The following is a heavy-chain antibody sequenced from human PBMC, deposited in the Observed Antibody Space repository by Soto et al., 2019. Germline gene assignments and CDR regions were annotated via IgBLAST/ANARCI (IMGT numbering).Heavy chain of an antibody. Sequence: ASVKVSCKASGFTFTTYDIHWVRQATGQGLEWMGWLSPNSGNAGYAQKFQGRVTMTRKTSISTAYMELSSLTSEDTAVYYCARGVHGIAAAGYYYYGMDVWGQGTTVTVSS. D-gene: IGHD6-13*01. J-gene: IGHJ6*01. V-gene: IGHV1-8*01. CDR1: GFTFTTYD. CDR2: LSPNSGNA. CDR3: ARGVHGIAAAGYYYYGMDV.